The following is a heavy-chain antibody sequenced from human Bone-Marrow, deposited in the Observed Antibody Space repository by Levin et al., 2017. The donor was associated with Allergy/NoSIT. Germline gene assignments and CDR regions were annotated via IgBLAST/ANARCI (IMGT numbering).Heavy chain of an antibody. J-gene: IGHJ4*02. CDR1: GGSISTYY. CDR2: IYYNGNP. D-gene: IGHD2-2*01. Sequence: SSETLSLTCTVSGGSISTYYWSWMRQPPGKGLEWIGYIYYNGNPNYSPALKSRVTITVDTSKNQFSLKLSSVTAADTALYYCARVFCSSTSCYALDYWGQGTLVTVSS. CDR3: ARVFCSSTSCYALDY. V-gene: IGHV4-59*01.